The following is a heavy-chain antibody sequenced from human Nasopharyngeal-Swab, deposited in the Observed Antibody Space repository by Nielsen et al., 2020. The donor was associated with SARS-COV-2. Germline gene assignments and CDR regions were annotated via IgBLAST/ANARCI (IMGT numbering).Heavy chain of an antibody. Sequence: SLKISCTASGFTFGDYAMSWVRQAPGKGLEWVGFIRSKAYGGTTEYAASVKGRFTISRDDSKSIAYLQMNSLKTEDTAVYYCTSITMVRGLFDYWGQGTLVTVSS. CDR2: IRSKAYGGTT. CDR3: TSITMVRGLFDY. V-gene: IGHV3-49*04. J-gene: IGHJ4*02. CDR1: GFTFGDYA. D-gene: IGHD3-10*01.